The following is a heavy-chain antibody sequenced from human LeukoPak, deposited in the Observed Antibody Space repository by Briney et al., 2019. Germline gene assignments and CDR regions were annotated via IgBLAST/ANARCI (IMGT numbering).Heavy chain of an antibody. J-gene: IGHJ2*01. CDR1: GFSFSSHP. Sequence: GGSLRLSCAASGFSFSSHPMHWVRQAPGKGLEWVAVISYDGGNKYYADSVKGRFTISRDNSKNTLHLQMNSLRAEDTAVYYCARDGVESMIVVDWYFDLCGRGTLVTVSS. D-gene: IGHD3-22*01. V-gene: IGHV3-30-3*01. CDR2: ISYDGGNK. CDR3: ARDGVESMIVVDWYFDL.